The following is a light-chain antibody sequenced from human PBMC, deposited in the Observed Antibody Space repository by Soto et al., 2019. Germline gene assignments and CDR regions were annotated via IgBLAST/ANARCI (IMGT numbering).Light chain of an antibody. CDR2: KAS. CDR3: QQYNSYPWT. J-gene: IGKJ1*01. CDR1: QSISSW. V-gene: IGKV1-5*03. Sequence: DIQMTQSPSTLSASVGDRVTITCRASQSISSWLAWYQQKPGKAPNLLIYKASSLESGVPSRFSGSASGTEFTLTISSRQPHDFAAYYCQQYNSYPWTFGQGTKVEIK.